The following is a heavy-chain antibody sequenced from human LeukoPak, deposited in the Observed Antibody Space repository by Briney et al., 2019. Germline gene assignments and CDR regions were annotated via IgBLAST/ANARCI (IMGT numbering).Heavy chain of an antibody. CDR3: ARGSYYYGSGEFYYYYMDV. J-gene: IGHJ6*03. CDR2: MNPNSGNT. V-gene: IGHV1-8*01. CDR1: GYTFTSYD. D-gene: IGHD3-10*01. Sequence: GASVKVSCKASGYTFTSYDINWVRQATGQGLEWMGWMNPNSGNTGYAQKFQGRVTMTRNTSISTAYMELSSLRSEDTAVYYCARGSYYYGSGEFYYYYMDVWGKGTTVTISS.